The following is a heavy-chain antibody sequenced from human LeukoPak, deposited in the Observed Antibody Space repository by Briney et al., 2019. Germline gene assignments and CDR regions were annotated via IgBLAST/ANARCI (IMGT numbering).Heavy chain of an antibody. CDR1: GFTFSGYE. J-gene: IGHJ4*02. D-gene: IGHD6-19*01. V-gene: IGHV3-48*03. CDR3: AKVKGSGQLYYFDY. Sequence: PGGSLRLSCAAYGFTFSGYEMNWVRQAPGKGLEWVSYISSDGTSVYYADSMKGRFTISRDNSKNTLYLQMNSLRAEDTAVYYCAKVKGSGQLYYFDYWGQGTLVTVSS. CDR2: ISSDGTSV.